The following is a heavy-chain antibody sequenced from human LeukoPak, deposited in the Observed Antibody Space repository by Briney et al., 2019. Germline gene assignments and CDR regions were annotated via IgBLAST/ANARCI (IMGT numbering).Heavy chain of an antibody. CDR2: IKQDGSEK. V-gene: IGHV3-7*01. J-gene: IGHJ3*02. D-gene: IGHD2-2*01. CDR3: ARDLGPADAFDI. Sequence: PGGSLRLSCAASGFTFSSYWMSWVRQAPGKGLEWVANIKQDGSEKYYVDSVKGRFTISRDNAKNSLYLQMNSLRAEETAEYYCARDLGPADAFDIWGRGTRVTVPS. CDR1: GFTFSSYW.